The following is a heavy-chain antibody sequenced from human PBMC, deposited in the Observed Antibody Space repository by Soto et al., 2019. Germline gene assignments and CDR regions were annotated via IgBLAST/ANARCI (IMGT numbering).Heavy chain of an antibody. CDR1: GCTFSNSW. CDR2: INRDGSEK. J-gene: IGHJ1*01. V-gene: IGHV3-7*01. Sequence: PGGSLRLSCAASGCTFSNSWMSWVRQAPGKGLEWVANINRDGSEKYYLDSVKGRFTISRNNAENLLYLQMNSLRVEDSALYYCARELIVGPAEYFQHWGQGTLVTVSS. CDR3: ARELIVGPAEYFQH. D-gene: IGHD1-26*01.